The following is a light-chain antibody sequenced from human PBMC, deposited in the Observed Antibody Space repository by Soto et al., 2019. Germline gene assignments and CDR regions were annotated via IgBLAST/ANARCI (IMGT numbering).Light chain of an antibody. CDR1: QSVDRF. CDR3: HQCTNWPIT. Sequence: EVVVTQSPDTLSLSPGETATLSCRASQSVDRFLAWYQQKPGQAPRLLIYDTSNRATGIPARFSGSGSGTDFTLTISSLEPEDFAVYYCHQCTNWPITFGQGTRLEIK. V-gene: IGKV3-11*01. CDR2: DTS. J-gene: IGKJ5*01.